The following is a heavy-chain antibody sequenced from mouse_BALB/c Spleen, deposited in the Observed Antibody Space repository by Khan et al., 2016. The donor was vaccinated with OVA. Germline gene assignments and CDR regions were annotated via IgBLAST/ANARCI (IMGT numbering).Heavy chain of an antibody. CDR2: ILPGSDNI. CDR1: GYTFSSYW. Sequence: QVQLKESGAGLVKPGASVKISCKATGYTFSSYWIEWVKQRPGHGLEWIGEILPGSDNINYNEKFKGKATFTADTSSNTAYMQLSSLTSEDSAVXYCARGAGTTYGIDYWGQGTSVTVSS. CDR3: ARGAGTTYGIDY. D-gene: IGHD2-12*01. J-gene: IGHJ4*01. V-gene: IGHV1-9*01.